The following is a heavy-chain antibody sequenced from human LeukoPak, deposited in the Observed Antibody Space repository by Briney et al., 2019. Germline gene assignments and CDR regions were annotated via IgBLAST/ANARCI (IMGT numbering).Heavy chain of an antibody. J-gene: IGHJ4*02. Sequence: GGSLRLSCAASGFTFSSNHMSWVRQAPGKGLEWVSVIYGGGGTYYADSVKGRFTISRDNSKNTLYLQMNSLRAEDTAVYYCARGSSSPFDYWGQGTLVTVSS. CDR1: GFTFSSNH. CDR3: ARGSSSPFDY. CDR2: IYGGGGT. V-gene: IGHV3-53*01. D-gene: IGHD6-13*01.